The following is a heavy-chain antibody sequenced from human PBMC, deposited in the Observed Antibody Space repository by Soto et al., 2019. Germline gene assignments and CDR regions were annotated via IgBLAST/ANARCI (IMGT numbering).Heavy chain of an antibody. D-gene: IGHD6-13*01. CDR2: INAGNGNT. CDR1: GYTFTNYA. CDR3: ARVGAAAGPYYFDY. V-gene: IGHV1-3*01. Sequence: QVQLVQSGAEVKKPGASVKGSCKASGYTFTNYAIHWVCQPPGQRLEWMGGINAGNGNTKYSQKFQGRVTVTRDTSASTAYMELSSLRSEDTAVYYCARVGAAAGPYYFDYWGQGTLVTVSS. J-gene: IGHJ4*02.